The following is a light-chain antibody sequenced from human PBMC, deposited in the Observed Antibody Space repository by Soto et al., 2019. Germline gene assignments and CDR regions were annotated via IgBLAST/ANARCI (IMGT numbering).Light chain of an antibody. CDR2: GNS. J-gene: IGLJ1*01. Sequence: QSVLTQPPSVYGAPGQRVTISCTGSSSNIGAGYDVHWYQQLPGTAPKLLIYGNSSRPSGVPDRFSGSKSGTSASLAITGLQAEDEADYYCQSYDSSLSGSGVFGTGTKVTVL. CDR1: SSNIGAGYD. CDR3: QSYDSSLSGSGV. V-gene: IGLV1-40*01.